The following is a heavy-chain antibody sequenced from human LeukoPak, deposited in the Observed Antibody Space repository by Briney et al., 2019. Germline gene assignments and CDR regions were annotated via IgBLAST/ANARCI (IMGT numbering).Heavy chain of an antibody. D-gene: IGHD3-9*01. CDR2: IYYSGST. CDR3: ARADPYDILTGYQFDY. J-gene: IGHJ4*02. CDR1: GVSISSYY. Sequence: SETLSLTCTVSGVSISSYYWSWIRQPPGKGLEWIGYIYYSGSTNYNPSLKSRVTISVDTSKNQFSLKLSSVTAADTAVYYCARADPYDILTGYQFDYWGQGTLVTVSS. V-gene: IGHV4-59*01.